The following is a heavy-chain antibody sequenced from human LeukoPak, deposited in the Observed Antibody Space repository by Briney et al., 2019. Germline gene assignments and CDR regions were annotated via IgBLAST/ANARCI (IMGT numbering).Heavy chain of an antibody. CDR1: GGTFSSYA. CDR3: ARETITMIVVVITTDAFDI. J-gene: IGHJ3*02. CDR2: IIPILGIA. V-gene: IGHV1-69*04. Sequence: SVKLSCKASGGTFSSYAISWVRQAPGQGLEWMGRIIPILGIANYAQKFQGRVTITADKSTSTAYMELSSLRSEDPAVYYCARETITMIVVVITTDAFDIWGQGTMVTVSS. D-gene: IGHD3-22*01.